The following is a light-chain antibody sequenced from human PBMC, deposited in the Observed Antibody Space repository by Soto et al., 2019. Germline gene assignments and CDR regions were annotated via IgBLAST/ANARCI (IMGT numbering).Light chain of an antibody. Sequence: DIQMTQSPSSLSASVGDSVTIIFRASQSISRYLNWYQQRPGKAPKVLIYAAASLQSGVPSRFTGSGSGTDFTLTIRSLQPEDLGTYYCQQSYSSPYTFRRRTKLEIK. CDR3: QQSYSSPYT. J-gene: IGKJ2*01. V-gene: IGKV1-39*01. CDR1: QSISRY. CDR2: AAA.